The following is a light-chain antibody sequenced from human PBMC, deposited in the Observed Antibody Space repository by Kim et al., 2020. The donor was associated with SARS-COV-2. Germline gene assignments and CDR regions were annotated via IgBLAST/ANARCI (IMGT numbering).Light chain of an antibody. J-gene: IGKJ3*01. CDR3: QQYNSYPLIT. CDR1: QSISSW. CDR2: KAS. V-gene: IGKV1-5*03. Sequence: SVVDRVTITCRASQSISSWLAWYQQKPGKAPKLLIYKASSLESGVPSRFSGSGSGTEFTLTISSLQPDDFATYYCQQYNSYPLITFGPGTKVDIK.